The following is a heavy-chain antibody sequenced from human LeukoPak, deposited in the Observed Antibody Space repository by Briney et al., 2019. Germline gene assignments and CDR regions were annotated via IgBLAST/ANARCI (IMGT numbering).Heavy chain of an antibody. D-gene: IGHD1-26*01. CDR2: ISAYNGNT. V-gene: IGHV1-18*01. CDR1: GYTFTSYG. Sequence: ASVKVSCKASGYTFTSYGISCVRQAPGQGLEWMGWISAYNGNTNYAQKLQGRVTMTTDTSTSTAYMELRSLRSDDTAVYYCAREGSGSYYDLWYFDYWGQGTLVTVSS. CDR3: AREGSGSYYDLWYFDY. J-gene: IGHJ4*02.